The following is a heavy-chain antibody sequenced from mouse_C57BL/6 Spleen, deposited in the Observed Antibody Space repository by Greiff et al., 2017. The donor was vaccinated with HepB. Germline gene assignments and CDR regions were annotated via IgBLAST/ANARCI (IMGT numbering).Heavy chain of an antibody. D-gene: IGHD1-1*01. CDR2: INPSNGGT. J-gene: IGHJ4*01. V-gene: IGHV1-53*01. Sequence: VQLQQPGTELVKPGASVKLSCKASGYTFTSYWMHWVKQRPGQGLEWIGNINPSNGGTNYNEKFKSKATLTVDKSSSTAYMQLSSLTSEDSAVYYCARDGAIYYGSSVYAMDYWGQGTSVTVSS. CDR1: GYTFTSYW. CDR3: ARDGAIYYGSSVYAMDY.